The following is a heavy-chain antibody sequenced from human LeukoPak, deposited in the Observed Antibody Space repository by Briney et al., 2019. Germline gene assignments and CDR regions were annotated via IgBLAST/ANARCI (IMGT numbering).Heavy chain of an antibody. CDR3: ASGTRGVAAAGTFSSDY. J-gene: IGHJ4*02. CDR2: IIPIFGTA. CDR1: GGTFSSYA. V-gene: IGHV1-69*05. Sequence: ASVKVSCKASGGTFSSYAISWVRQAPGQGLEWMGGIIPIFGTANYAQKFQGRVTITTDESTRTAYMELSSLRSEDTAVYYCASGTRGVAAAGTFSSDYWGQGTLVTVSS. D-gene: IGHD6-13*01.